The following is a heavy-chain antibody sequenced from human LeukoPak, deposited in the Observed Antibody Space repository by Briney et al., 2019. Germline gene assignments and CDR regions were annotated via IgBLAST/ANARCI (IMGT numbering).Heavy chain of an antibody. V-gene: IGHV3-48*01. J-gene: IGHJ4*02. CDR3: ARDVYYGSGSPRLDY. CDR2: MSRSGDII. Sequence: GGSLRLSCAASGFTFSSYSMMWVRQAPGKGLESVSYMSRSGDIIYYADSVKGRFTISRDNAKNSLYLQMNSLRAEDTAVYYCARDVYYGSGSPRLDYWGQGTLVTVSS. D-gene: IGHD3-10*01. CDR1: GFTFSSYS.